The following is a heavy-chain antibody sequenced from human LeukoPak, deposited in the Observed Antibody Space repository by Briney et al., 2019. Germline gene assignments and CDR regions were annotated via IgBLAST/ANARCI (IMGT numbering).Heavy chain of an antibody. V-gene: IGHV4-34*01. D-gene: IGHD3-16*01. CDR3: ARRDYVGGFDP. Sequence: RTSETLSLTCAVYGGSFSGYYWSWIRQPPGKGLEWIGEINHSGSTNYNPSLKSRVTISADTSKNQFSLKLNSVTASDTAIFYCARRDYVGGFDPWGQGTLVTVSS. CDR1: GGSFSGYY. CDR2: INHSGST. J-gene: IGHJ5*02.